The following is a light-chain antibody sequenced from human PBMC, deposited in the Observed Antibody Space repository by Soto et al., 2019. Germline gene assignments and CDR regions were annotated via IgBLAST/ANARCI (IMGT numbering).Light chain of an antibody. CDR3: SSYTSSNTLV. V-gene: IGLV2-14*01. Sequence: QSALTQPGSVSGSPGQSITISCTGGSXDIGGYNYVSWFQQHPGKVPKLMIYEVTNRPSGVSNRSSGSKSGSTASLTISGLQAEDEADYYCSSYTSSNTLVFGTGTKVTLL. CDR2: EVT. CDR1: SXDIGGYNY. J-gene: IGLJ1*01.